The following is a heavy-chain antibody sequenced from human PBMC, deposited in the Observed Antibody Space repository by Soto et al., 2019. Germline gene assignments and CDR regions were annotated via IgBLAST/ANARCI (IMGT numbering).Heavy chain of an antibody. Sequence: GGSLRLSCAASGFTFSSYAMSWVRQAPGKGLEWVSAISGSGGSTYYADSVKGRFTISRDNSKNTLYLQMNSLRAEDAAVYYCAKEIVLEYSSSSVNYWGQGTLVTVSS. CDR3: AKEIVLEYSSSSVNY. V-gene: IGHV3-23*01. CDR1: GFTFSSYA. D-gene: IGHD6-6*01. CDR2: ISGSGGST. J-gene: IGHJ4*02.